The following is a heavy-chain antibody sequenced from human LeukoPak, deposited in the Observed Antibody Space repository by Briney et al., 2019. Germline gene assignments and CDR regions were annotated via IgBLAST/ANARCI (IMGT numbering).Heavy chain of an antibody. CDR3: ATTSANSDLLILDY. CDR2: FDPEDGET. D-gene: IGHD4-23*01. J-gene: IGHJ4*02. Sequence: GASVKVSCKVSGYTLTELSMHWVRQAPGKGLEWMGGFDPEDGETIYAQKFQGRVTMTEDTSTDTAYMELSSLRSEDTAVYYCATTSANSDLLILDYWGQGTLVTVSS. CDR1: GYTLTELS. V-gene: IGHV1-24*01.